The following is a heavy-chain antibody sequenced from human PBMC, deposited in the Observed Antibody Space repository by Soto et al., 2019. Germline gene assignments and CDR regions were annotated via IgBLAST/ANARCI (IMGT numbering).Heavy chain of an antibody. Sequence: GGSLRLSCAASGFTFSSYSMNWVRQAPGKGLEGVSYISSSSSTIYYADSVKGRFTISRDNAKNSLYLQMNSLRAEDTAVYYCARPAERGYSSGWYAFDIWGQGTMVTVSS. CDR2: ISSSSSTI. J-gene: IGHJ3*02. D-gene: IGHD6-19*01. CDR3: ARPAERGYSSGWYAFDI. CDR1: GFTFSSYS. V-gene: IGHV3-48*04.